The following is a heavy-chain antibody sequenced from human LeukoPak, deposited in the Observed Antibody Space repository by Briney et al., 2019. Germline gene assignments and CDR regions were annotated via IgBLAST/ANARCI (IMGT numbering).Heavy chain of an antibody. D-gene: IGHD1-26*01. Sequence: PGGSLRLSCAASGFIFSNYWMHWVRQAPGKGLVWVSRINGDGSSVSYADSVKGRFTISRDNAKNTLYLQMDSLRAEDTAVYYCTSLGGVDYWGQGTLVTVSS. CDR3: TSLGGVDY. V-gene: IGHV3-74*01. J-gene: IGHJ4*02. CDR2: INGDGSSV. CDR1: GFIFSNYW.